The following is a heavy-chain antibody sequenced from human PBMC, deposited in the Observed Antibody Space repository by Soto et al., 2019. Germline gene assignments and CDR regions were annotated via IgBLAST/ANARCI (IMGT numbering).Heavy chain of an antibody. V-gene: IGHV3-64*02. Sequence: GGSLRLSCAASGVGFINYAMHWVRQAPGKGLEFVSAISNHGDRTYYADSVKGRFTISRDDSKNTLYLQMGSLRPDDMATYYCARVGVAGQAAFDLWGQGTMVTVSS. D-gene: IGHD6-19*01. CDR3: ARVGVAGQAAFDL. CDR2: ISNHGDRT. J-gene: IGHJ3*01. CDR1: GVGFINYA.